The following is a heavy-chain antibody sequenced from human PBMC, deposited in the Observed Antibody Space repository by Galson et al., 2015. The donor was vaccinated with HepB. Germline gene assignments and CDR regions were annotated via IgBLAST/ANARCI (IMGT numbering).Heavy chain of an antibody. CDR1: GFTFSSYS. V-gene: IGHV3-21*01. D-gene: IGHD4-17*01. Sequence: SLRLSCAASGFTFSSYSMNWVRQAPGKGLEWVSSISSSSSYIYYADSVKGRFTISRDNAKNSLYLQMNSLRAEDTAVYYCARDLNYGDPYYYYGMDVWGQGTTVTVSS. CDR2: ISSSSSYI. CDR3: ARDLNYGDPYYYYGMDV. J-gene: IGHJ6*02.